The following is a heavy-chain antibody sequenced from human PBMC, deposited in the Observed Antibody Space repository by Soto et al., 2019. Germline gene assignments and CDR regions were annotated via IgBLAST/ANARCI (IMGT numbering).Heavy chain of an antibody. V-gene: IGHV3-48*01. CDR3: ARETYDYIWEYYYMDV. Sequence: GGSLRLSCAASGFTFSSYSMNWVRQAPGKGLEWVSYISSSSSTIYYADSVKGRFTISRDNAKNSLYLQMNSLRAEDTAVYYCARETYDYIWEYYYMDVWGKGTTVTVSS. D-gene: IGHD3-16*01. J-gene: IGHJ6*03. CDR2: ISSSSSTI. CDR1: GFTFSSYS.